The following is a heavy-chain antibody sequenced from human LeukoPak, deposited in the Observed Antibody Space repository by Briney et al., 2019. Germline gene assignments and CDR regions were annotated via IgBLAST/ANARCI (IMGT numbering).Heavy chain of an antibody. CDR1: GGSISSSSYY. CDR3: AREVWFGGLPLSHFDY. CDR2: IYYSGST. J-gene: IGHJ4*02. Sequence: PSETLSLTCTVSGGSISSSSYYWGWIRQPPGKGLEWIGSIYYSGSTYYNPSLKSRVTISVDTSKNQFSLKLSSVTAADTAVYYCAREVWFGGLPLSHFDYWGQGTLVTVSS. D-gene: IGHD3-10*01. V-gene: IGHV4-39*07.